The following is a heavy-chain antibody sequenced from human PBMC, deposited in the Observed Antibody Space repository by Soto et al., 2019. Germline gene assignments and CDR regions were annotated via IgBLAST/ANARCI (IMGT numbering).Heavy chain of an antibody. V-gene: IGHV3-23*05. D-gene: IGHD4-4*01. CDR2: IGRTT. CDR1: GFTFSTYA. J-gene: IGHJ4*02. Sequence: GGSLRLSCAASGFTFSTYAMTWIRQAPGKGLEWVSIIGRTTYYADSVKGRFTISRDNSNNTLYLQMNSLTAEDTAVYYCAKAATTVSPKGYFDYWGRGTLVTVSS. CDR3: AKAATTVSPKGYFDY.